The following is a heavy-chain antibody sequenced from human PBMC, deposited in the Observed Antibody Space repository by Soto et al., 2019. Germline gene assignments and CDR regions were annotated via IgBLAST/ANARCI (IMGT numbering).Heavy chain of an antibody. Sequence: GESLKISCNVSGYSFTTVWISWVRQMPEKGLEWMGRLDPADSFTNYSPSFQGHVTISVDKSINTAYLQWSSLKASETAIYYCARTSYYKRHCLDALDLSCPATMLTVSS. D-gene: IGHD3-10*01. V-gene: IGHV5-10-1*01. CDR2: LDPADSFT. CDR1: GYSFTTVW. CDR3: ARTSYYKRHCLDALDL. J-gene: IGHJ3*01.